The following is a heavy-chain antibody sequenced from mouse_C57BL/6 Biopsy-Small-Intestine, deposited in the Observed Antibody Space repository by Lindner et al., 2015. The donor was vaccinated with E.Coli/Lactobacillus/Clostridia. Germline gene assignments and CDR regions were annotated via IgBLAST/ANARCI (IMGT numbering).Heavy chain of an antibody. V-gene: IGHV1-7*01. J-gene: IGHJ1*01. CDR3: ASLHCGGDCPTNYYYYGMDV. CDR2: ISAHNGNT. CDR1: GNTFTSYG. D-gene: IGHD1-1*01. Sequence: SVKVSCKASGNTFTSYGVSWVRQAPGQGLEWMGWISAHNGNTKYAQKVQGRVTMTTDTSTSTAYMELRSLRSDDTAVYYCASLHCGGDCPTNYYYYGMDVWGQGTTVTVSS.